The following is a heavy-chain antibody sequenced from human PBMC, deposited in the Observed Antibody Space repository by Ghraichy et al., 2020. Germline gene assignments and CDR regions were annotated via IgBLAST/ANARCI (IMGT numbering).Heavy chain of an antibody. D-gene: IGHD4-17*01. CDR3: AKSRLLKTPYGDYGYYFDY. J-gene: IGHJ4*02. V-gene: IGHV3-23*01. CDR2: ISGSGGST. Sequence: GGSLRLSCAASGFTFSSYAMSWVRQAPGKGLEWVSAISGSGGSTYYADSVKGRFTISRDNSKNTLYLQMNSLRAEDTAVYYCAKSRLLKTPYGDYGYYFDYWGQGTLVTVSS. CDR1: GFTFSSYA.